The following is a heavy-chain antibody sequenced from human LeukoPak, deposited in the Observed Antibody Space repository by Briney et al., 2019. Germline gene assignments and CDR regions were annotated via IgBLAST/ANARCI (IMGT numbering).Heavy chain of an antibody. CDR1: GYTFTGYY. D-gene: IGHD6-13*01. CDR2: INPNSGGT. Sequence: ASVKVSCKASGYTFTGYYMHWVRQAPGQGLEWMGWINPNSGGTNYAQKFQGRVTMTRDTSISTAYMELSRLRSDDTAVYYCATAAGEGDWPNAFDIWGQGTMVTVSS. CDR3: ATAAGEGDWPNAFDI. J-gene: IGHJ3*02. V-gene: IGHV1-2*02.